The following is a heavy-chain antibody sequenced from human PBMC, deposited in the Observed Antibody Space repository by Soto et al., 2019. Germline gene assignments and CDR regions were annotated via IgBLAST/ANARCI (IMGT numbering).Heavy chain of an antibody. CDR3: AIWDKGKQLVSPKSYGMDG. CDR2: ISRSSSYI. V-gene: IGHV3-21*01. CDR1: GITFSSYS. D-gene: IGHD6-13*01. J-gene: IGHJ6*02. Sequence: RFLRLSCAASGITFSSYSMNWVRQAPGKGLEWVSSISRSSSYIYYADSVKGRFTISRDNAKNSLYLQMNSLRAEDTAVYYCAIWDKGKQLVSPKSYGMDGWGQGTTVTVSS.